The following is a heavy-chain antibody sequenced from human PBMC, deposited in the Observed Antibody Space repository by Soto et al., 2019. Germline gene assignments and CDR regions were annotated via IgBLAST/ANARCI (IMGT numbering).Heavy chain of an antibody. J-gene: IGHJ4*02. Sequence: QVQLQESGPGLVKPSQTLSLTCTVSGGSISSGDYYWSWIRQPPGKGLEWIGYIYYSGSTYYNPSFRSRVTISVDTSKTQFSLKLSSVTAADTAVYYCASTYYYDSSGSGGVIDYWGQGTLVTVSS. CDR1: GGSISSGDYY. CDR2: IYYSGST. V-gene: IGHV4-30-4*01. D-gene: IGHD3-22*01. CDR3: ASTYYYDSSGSGGVIDY.